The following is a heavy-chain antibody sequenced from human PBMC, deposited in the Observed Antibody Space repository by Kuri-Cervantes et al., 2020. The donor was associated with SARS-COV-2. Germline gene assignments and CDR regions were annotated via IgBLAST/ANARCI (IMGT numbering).Heavy chain of an antibody. CDR2: LDTSGST. Sequence: AETLSLTFAVPGVPVIGGSYSWAWIRQLAGKGLEWIGQLDTSGSTTYNLSLRGRVTISLAPSNNRFSLSLTSTTAADTAVYYCARGINDYADYSLDYWGQGTLVTVSS. J-gene: IGHJ4*02. CDR3: ARGINDYADYSLDY. V-gene: IGHV4-61*10. CDR1: GVPVIGGSYS. D-gene: IGHD4-17*01.